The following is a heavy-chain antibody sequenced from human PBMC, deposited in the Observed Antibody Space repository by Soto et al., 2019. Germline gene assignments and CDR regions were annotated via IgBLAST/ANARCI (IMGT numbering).Heavy chain of an antibody. D-gene: IGHD4-17*01. J-gene: IGHJ5*02. Sequence: ASVKVSCKASGDTFTSYGMHWWRQAPGQRLEWMGWINAGNGNTKYSQKFQGRVTITRDTSASTAYMELSSLRSEDTAVYYCARVPYGDNWFDPWGQGNMVTVSS. CDR2: INAGNGNT. V-gene: IGHV1-3*01. CDR3: ARVPYGDNWFDP. CDR1: GDTFTSYG.